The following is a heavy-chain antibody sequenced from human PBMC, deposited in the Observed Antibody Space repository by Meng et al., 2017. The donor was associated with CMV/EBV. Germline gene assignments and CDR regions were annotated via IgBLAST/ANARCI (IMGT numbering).Heavy chain of an antibody. Sequence: ASVQVSCKASGYTFTGYYMHWVRQAPGQGLEWMGWINPNSGGTNYAQKFQGRVNMTRDTSISTAYMELSRLRSDDTAVYYCARVTSNRNIVVVPAAMVYWGQGTLVTVSS. CDR1: GYTFTGYY. CDR3: ARVTSNRNIVVVPAAMVY. J-gene: IGHJ4*02. D-gene: IGHD2-2*01. V-gene: IGHV1-2*02. CDR2: INPNSGGT.